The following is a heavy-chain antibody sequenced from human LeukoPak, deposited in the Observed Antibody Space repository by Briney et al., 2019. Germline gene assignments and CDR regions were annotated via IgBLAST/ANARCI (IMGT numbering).Heavy chain of an antibody. CDR2: ISSSSNYI. V-gene: IGHV3-21*01. D-gene: IGHD3-10*01. J-gene: IGHJ4*02. Sequence: GGSLRLSCAASGFTFSTYSMHWVRQAPGKGLEWVSSISSSSNYIYYADSVKGRFNVSRDNARNSVYLQMNSLRAEDTAVYFCVRDKMDRAVTGSLFDYWGQGTLVTVSS. CDR1: GFTFSTYS. CDR3: VRDKMDRAVTGSLFDY.